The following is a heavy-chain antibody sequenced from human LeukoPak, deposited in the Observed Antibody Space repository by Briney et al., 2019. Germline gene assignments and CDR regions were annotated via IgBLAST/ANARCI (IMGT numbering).Heavy chain of an antibody. CDR3: VKDFVGADEF. D-gene: IGHD1-26*01. Sequence: PGGSLRLSCAASGFTLSSYWMHWVRQAPGKWLVWVSRINEDGSTINYADSVRGRFTISRDIAKNTLYLQMNSLRPEDTAVYYCVKDFVGADEFWGQGTLVTVSS. CDR1: GFTLSSYW. CDR2: INEDGSTI. J-gene: IGHJ4*02. V-gene: IGHV3-74*01.